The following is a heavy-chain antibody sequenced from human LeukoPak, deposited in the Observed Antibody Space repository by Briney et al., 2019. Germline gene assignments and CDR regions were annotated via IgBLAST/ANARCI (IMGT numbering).Heavy chain of an antibody. J-gene: IGHJ6*03. Sequence: ASVKVSCKASGYSFTSYGMNWVRQAPGQGLEWMGWINTNTGNPTYAQGFTGRFVFSLDTSVSTAYVQISSLKAEDTAVYYCAIGAGYGHYYMDVWGKGTTVTVSS. CDR3: AIGAGYGHYYMDV. CDR1: GYSFTSYG. CDR2: INTNTGNP. V-gene: IGHV7-4-1*02. D-gene: IGHD4-17*01.